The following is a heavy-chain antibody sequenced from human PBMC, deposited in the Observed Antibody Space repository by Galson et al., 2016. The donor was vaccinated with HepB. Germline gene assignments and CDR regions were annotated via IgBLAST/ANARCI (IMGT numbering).Heavy chain of an antibody. V-gene: IGHV5-10-1*01. D-gene: IGHD3-3*02. CDR3: ARQGRYHFESKGDY. CDR1: GYTFTTYW. CDR2: IDPSDYDT. J-gene: IGHJ4*02. Sequence: QSGAEVKKPGESLKIFCKASGYTFTTYWITWVRQVPGKGLEWVGRIDPSDYDTNYNPSFFGQVTISTDRSISTAYLQWSSLKASDSAICYCARQGRYHFESKGDYWGPGTLVTVSS.